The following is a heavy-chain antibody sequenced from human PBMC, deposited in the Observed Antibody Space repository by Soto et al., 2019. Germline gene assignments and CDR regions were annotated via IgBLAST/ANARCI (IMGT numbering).Heavy chain of an antibody. CDR3: AADATAWQQMVPSDY. CDR2: IAVGSGYT. J-gene: IGHJ4*02. V-gene: IGHV1-58*01. Sequence: SVKVSCKASGFTFTSSAFQWVRQARGQRLEWIGWIAVGSGYTNYAQRFQDRVTLTRDMSTATTYMELTRLTSEDTAIYYCAADATAWQQMVPSDYWGQGTLVTVSS. CDR1: GFTFTSSA. D-gene: IGHD2-8*01.